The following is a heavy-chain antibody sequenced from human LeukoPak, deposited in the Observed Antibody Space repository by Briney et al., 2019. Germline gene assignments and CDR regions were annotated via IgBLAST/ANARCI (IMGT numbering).Heavy chain of an antibody. CDR2: IADDGKDK. J-gene: IGHJ4*02. V-gene: IGHV3-30*04. CDR1: GFTFSTYP. CDR3: ARDRHVAAAGYYFDY. D-gene: IGHD6-25*01. Sequence: QTGGSLRLSCTASGFTFSTYPIHWVRQAPGKGLEWVAVIADDGKDKHYVKSVKGRFTISRDNSKNTLYLQMNSLRVEDTAVYYCARDRHVAAAGYYFDYWGQGTLVTVSS.